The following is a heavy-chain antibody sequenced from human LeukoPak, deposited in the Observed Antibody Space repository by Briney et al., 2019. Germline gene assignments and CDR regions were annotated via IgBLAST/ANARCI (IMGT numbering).Heavy chain of an antibody. CDR2: INPNSGGT. Sequence: ASVKVSCKASGYTFTGYYMHWVRQAPGQGLEWMGWINPNSGGTNYAQKFQGRVTMTRDTSISTAYMELSRLRSDDTAVYYCARDYGDYPINWFDPWGRGTLVTVSS. D-gene: IGHD4-17*01. CDR1: GYTFTGYY. V-gene: IGHV1-2*02. J-gene: IGHJ5*02. CDR3: ARDYGDYPINWFDP.